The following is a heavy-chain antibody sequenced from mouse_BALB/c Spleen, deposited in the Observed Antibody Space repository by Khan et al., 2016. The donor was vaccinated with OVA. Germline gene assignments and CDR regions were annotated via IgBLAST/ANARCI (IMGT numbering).Heavy chain of an antibody. CDR2: IDPFSGAT. CDR1: GYSFTSYY. CDR3: TRHGYVAWFTY. J-gene: IGHJ3*01. D-gene: IGHD2-2*01. Sequence: EVQLQQSGPELMKPGASVKISCKASGYSFTSYYIHWMIESHGTSLEWIGYIDPFSGATTYNQKFKGKATLTVDKSSNTAYIHLRNLTSEDSAVYYCTRHGYVAWFTYCGQGTLVTVSA. V-gene: IGHV1-31*01.